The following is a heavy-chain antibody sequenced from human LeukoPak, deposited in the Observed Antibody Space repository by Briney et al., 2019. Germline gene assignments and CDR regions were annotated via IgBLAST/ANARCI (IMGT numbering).Heavy chain of an antibody. Sequence: GRSLRLSCAASGFTFSSYAMHWVRQAPGKGLEWVAVISYDGSNKYYTDSVKGRFTISRDNSKNTLYLQMNSLRAEDTAVYYCARDLVPLSYSSSSPTGGYYYGMDVWGQGTTVTVFS. CDR3: ARDLVPLSYSSSSPTGGYYYGMDV. V-gene: IGHV3-30-3*01. J-gene: IGHJ6*02. D-gene: IGHD6-6*01. CDR1: GFTFSSYA. CDR2: ISYDGSNK.